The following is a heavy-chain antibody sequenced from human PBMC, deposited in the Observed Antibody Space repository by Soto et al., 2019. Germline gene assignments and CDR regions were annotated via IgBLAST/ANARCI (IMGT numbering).Heavy chain of an antibody. CDR3: ARGGIVAVPAALSSYDDYTNYRFDS. J-gene: IGHJ4*02. Sequence: QVQLAQSGSEVRKPGSSVKGSCRASGGSFSDFAFSWVRQAPGQGLEWIGGISPMFAATKYAQRFQDRVTITADASTKSVYLELSSLPSDDSAVYYCARGGIVAVPAALSSYDDYTNYRFDSWGKGTLV. CDR1: GGSFSDFA. CDR2: ISPMFAAT. D-gene: IGHD2-15*01. V-gene: IGHV1-69*01.